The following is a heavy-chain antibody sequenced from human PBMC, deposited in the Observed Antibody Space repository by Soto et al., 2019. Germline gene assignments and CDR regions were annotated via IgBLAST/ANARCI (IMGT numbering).Heavy chain of an antibody. V-gene: IGHV1-8*01. Sequence: GASVKVSCKASGYTFTSYDINWVRQATGQGLEWMGWVNPESRNTGYAQKFQGRVTMTRDTSISTAYMELSSLTSEDTAVYYCARFVRHQLPTIDFWGQGTLVTVSS. J-gene: IGHJ4*02. CDR2: VNPESRNT. CDR3: ARFVRHQLPTIDF. D-gene: IGHD2-2*01. CDR1: GYTFTSYD.